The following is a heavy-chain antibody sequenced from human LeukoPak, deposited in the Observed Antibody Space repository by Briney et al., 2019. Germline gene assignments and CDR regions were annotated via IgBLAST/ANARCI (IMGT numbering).Heavy chain of an antibody. J-gene: IGHJ4*02. D-gene: IGHD4-17*01. CDR3: AKDLRYGDPLGY. CDR1: GFTFSSYG. CDR2: IRNDGSNK. Sequence: GGSLRLSCAASGFTFSSYGMHWVRQAPGKGLEWVAFIRNDGSNKYYADSVKGRFTISRDNSKNTLYLQMNSLRAEDTAVYYCAKDLRYGDPLGYWGQGTLVTVSS. V-gene: IGHV3-30*02.